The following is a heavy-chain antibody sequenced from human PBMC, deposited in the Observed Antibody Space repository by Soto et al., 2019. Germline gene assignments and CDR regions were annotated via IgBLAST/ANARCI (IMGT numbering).Heavy chain of an antibody. Sequence: EVQLVESGGGLVQPGGSLRLSCAASGFTFSSHAMHWVRQAPGKGLEFVSAISPNGGTTYYANSVKGRFIISRDNSKNTLYLQMGSLRAEDRAVYYCARGHVDIVATTDYWGQGTLVTVSS. V-gene: IGHV3-64*01. CDR2: ISPNGGTT. D-gene: IGHD5-12*01. CDR1: GFTFSSHA. CDR3: ARGHVDIVATTDY. J-gene: IGHJ4*02.